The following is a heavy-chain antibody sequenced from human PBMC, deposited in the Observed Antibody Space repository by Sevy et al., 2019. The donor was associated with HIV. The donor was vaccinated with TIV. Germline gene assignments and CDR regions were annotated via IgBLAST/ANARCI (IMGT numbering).Heavy chain of an antibody. CDR2: ISSSSSTI. Sequence: GGSLRLSCAASGFTFSSYSMNWVRQAPGKGLEWVSYISSSSSTIYYADSVKGRFTISRDNAKNSLYLQMNSLRDDDTAVYYCAGRSITMVRGVISYGMDVWGQGTTVTVSS. D-gene: IGHD3-10*01. V-gene: IGHV3-48*02. CDR3: AGRSITMVRGVISYGMDV. J-gene: IGHJ6*02. CDR1: GFTFSSYS.